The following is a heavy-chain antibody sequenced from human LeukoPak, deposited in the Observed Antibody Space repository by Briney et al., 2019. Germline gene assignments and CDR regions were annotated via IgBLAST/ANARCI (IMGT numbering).Heavy chain of an antibody. Sequence: SQTLSLTCAVSGGSISSGGYSWSWIRQPPGKGLEWIGYIYHSGSTYYNPSLKSRVTISVDRSKNQFSLRLSSVTAADTAVYYCARGSRGSGHYGMDVWGKGTTVTVSS. D-gene: IGHD3-10*01. V-gene: IGHV4-30-2*01. CDR3: ARGSRGSGHYGMDV. J-gene: IGHJ6*04. CDR2: IYHSGST. CDR1: GGSISSGGYS.